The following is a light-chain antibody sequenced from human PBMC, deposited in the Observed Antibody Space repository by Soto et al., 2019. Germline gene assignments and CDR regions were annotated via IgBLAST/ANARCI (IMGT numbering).Light chain of an antibody. CDR3: LQRSNWPPLLS. CDR1: QSVSSSY. CDR2: GAS. Sequence: EIVLTQSPGTLSLSPGERATLSCRASQSVSSSYLAWYRQKPGRAPRLLIYGASSRATGIPARFSGSGSGTDFTLTISSLEPEDFAFYYCLQRSNWPPLLSFGGGTKVDI. V-gene: IGKV3D-20*02. J-gene: IGKJ4*01.